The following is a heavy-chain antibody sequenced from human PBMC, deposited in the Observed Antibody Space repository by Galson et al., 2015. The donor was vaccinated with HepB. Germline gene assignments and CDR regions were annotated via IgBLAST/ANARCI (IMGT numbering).Heavy chain of an antibody. CDR3: ARGIVVVITEEDAFDI. D-gene: IGHD3-22*01. Sequence: TLSLTCAVSGGSISSGGYYWSWIRQPPGKGLEWIGYIYYSGSTYYNPSLKSRVTISVDTSKNQFSLKLSSVTAADTAVYYCARGIVVVITEEDAFDIWGQGTMVTVSS. CDR2: IYYSGST. CDR1: GGSISSGGYY. V-gene: IGHV4-30-4*01. J-gene: IGHJ3*02.